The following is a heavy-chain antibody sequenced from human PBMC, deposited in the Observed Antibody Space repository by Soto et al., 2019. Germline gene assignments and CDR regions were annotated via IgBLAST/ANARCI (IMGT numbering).Heavy chain of an antibody. J-gene: IGHJ6*02. Sequence: PSETLSLTCTGSGGSMSSYYWSWIRQPPGKGLEWIGYIYYSGSTNYNPSLKSRVTMSVDTPKNQFSLKLSSVTAADTAVYYCARRGYGPGFPYYYGMDVWGQGTMVTVS. D-gene: IGHD3-10*01. CDR3: ARRGYGPGFPYYYGMDV. CDR2: IYYSGST. V-gene: IGHV4-59*13. CDR1: GGSMSSYY.